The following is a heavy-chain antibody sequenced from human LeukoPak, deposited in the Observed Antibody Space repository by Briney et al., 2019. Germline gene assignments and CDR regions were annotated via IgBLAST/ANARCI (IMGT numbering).Heavy chain of an antibody. J-gene: IGHJ4*02. CDR2: ISGSGGST. V-gene: IGHV3-23*01. Sequence: GGSLRLSCAASGFTVSSNYMSWVRQAPGKGLEWVSAISGSGGSTYYADSVKGRFTISRDNSKNTLYLQMNSLRAEDTAVYYCAKDGTVGWDYYDSSGYYYGDYWGQGTLVTVSS. D-gene: IGHD3-22*01. CDR3: AKDGTVGWDYYDSSGYYYGDY. CDR1: GFTVSSNY.